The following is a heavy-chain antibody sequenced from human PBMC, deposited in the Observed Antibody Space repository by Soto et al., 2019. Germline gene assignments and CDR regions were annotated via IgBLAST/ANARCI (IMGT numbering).Heavy chain of an antibody. D-gene: IGHD2-2*02. CDR1: GYTFSGYY. Sequence: VASVKVSCKASGYTFSGYYVHWLRQAPGQGLEWMGWINPNSGGTNYAQKFQGRVTVTRDTPTSTAYMGLSRLTSDDTAVYYCARSLTEGYCTITGCYTRPLYGMDVWGQGTTVTVSS. CDR2: INPNSGGT. V-gene: IGHV1-2*02. J-gene: IGHJ6*02. CDR3: ARSLTEGYCTITGCYTRPLYGMDV.